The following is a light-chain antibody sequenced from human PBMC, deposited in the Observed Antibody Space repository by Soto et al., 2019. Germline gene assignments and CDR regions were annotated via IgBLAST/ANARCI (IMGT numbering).Light chain of an antibody. CDR3: QQRSDWPLT. CDR1: HSVGSY. Sequence: IVMTQSPATLSLSAGERATLSCKASHSVGSYLAWYQQKPGQAPRLLMYDASNRATGIPARFSGSGSGTEFTLTISNLEPEDFEVYYCQQRSDWPLTFGQGTRLEIK. J-gene: IGKJ5*01. CDR2: DAS. V-gene: IGKV3-11*01.